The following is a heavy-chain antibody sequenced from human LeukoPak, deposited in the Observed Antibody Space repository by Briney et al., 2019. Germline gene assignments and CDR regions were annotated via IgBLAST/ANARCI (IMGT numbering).Heavy chain of an antibody. J-gene: IGHJ4*02. CDR3: AKEPPLNYCGGDCSYFDY. D-gene: IGHD2-21*02. CDR1: GFTFSSYA. V-gene: IGHV3-23*01. Sequence: PGGSLRLSCAASGFTFSSYAMSWVRQAPGKGLEWVSAISGSGGSTYYADSVKGRFTISRDNSKNTLYLQMNSLRAEDTAVYYCAKEPPLNYCGGDCSYFDYWGQGTLVTVSS. CDR2: ISGSGGST.